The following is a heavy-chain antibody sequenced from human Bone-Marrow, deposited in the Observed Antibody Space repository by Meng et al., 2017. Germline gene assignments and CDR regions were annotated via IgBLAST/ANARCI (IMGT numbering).Heavy chain of an antibody. CDR1: GGSFCGDY. D-gene: IGHD4-11*01. CDR2: INHSGST. CDR3: ARGPTTMAHDFDY. Sequence: QVPPHPWRPVLFEASETLSLTCAVYGGSFCGDYWSWIRQPPGKGLEWIGEINHSGSTNYNPSLKSRVTISVDTSKNQFSLKLSSVTAADTAVYYCARGPTTMAHDFDYWGQGTLVTVSS. J-gene: IGHJ4*02. V-gene: IGHV4-34*01.